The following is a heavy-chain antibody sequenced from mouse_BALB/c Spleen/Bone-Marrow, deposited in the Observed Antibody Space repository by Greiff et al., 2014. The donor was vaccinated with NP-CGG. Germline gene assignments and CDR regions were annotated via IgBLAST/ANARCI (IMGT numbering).Heavy chain of an antibody. CDR3: ARGDYYGGSFFAY. Sequence: VQLQQSGGDPVKPGASVKLSCTASGFNIKDTYMHWGKQRPEQGPEWVGRIDPANGNIKYDPKFQGKATITADTSSNTAYLQLSSLTSEDTAVYYCARGDYYGGSFFAYWGQGTLVTVSA. CDR2: IDPANGNI. CDR1: GFNIKDTY. D-gene: IGHD1-1*01. V-gene: IGHV14-3*02. J-gene: IGHJ3*01.